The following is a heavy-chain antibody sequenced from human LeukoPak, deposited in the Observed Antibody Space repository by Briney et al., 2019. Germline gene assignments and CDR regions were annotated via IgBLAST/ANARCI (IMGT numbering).Heavy chain of an antibody. CDR3: ARAYKYYDILTGYETDGFDY. D-gene: IGHD3-9*01. Sequence: SETLSLTCTVSGGSISSGSYYWSWIRQPAGKGLEWIGRIYTSGSTNYNPSLKSRVTISVDTSKNQFSLKRSSVTAADTAVYYCARAYKYYDILTGYETDGFDYWGQGTLVTVSS. CDR1: GGSISSGSYY. J-gene: IGHJ4*02. CDR2: IYTSGST. V-gene: IGHV4-61*02.